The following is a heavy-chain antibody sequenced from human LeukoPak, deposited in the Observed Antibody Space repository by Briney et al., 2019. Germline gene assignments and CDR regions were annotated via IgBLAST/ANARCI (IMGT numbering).Heavy chain of an antibody. D-gene: IGHD3-22*01. CDR3: ARGFSRYYDSSGYHLFDY. CDR2: INPKNGIT. CDR1: GYTFTSYC. J-gene: IGHJ4*02. Sequence: ASVKVSCKASGYTFTSYCLHWVRQAPGQGLEWMGIINPKNGITTYAQKFQGRVTMTRDTSTSTVYMELSSLRSEDTAVYYCARGFSRYYDSSGYHLFDYWGQGTVVTVSS. V-gene: IGHV1-46*01.